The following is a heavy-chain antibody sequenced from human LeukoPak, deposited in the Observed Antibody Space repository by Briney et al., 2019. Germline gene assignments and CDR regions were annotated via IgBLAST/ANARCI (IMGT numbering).Heavy chain of an antibody. J-gene: IGHJ5*02. Sequence: GGSLRLSCAASGFTFSSYGMHWVRQAPGKGLEWVAVIWYDGSNKYYADSVKGRFTISRDNSKNTLYLQMNSLRAEDTAVYYCARVRGQQLVGSPAWFDPWGQGTLVTVSP. CDR2: IWYDGSNK. CDR1: GFTFSSYG. CDR3: ARVRGQQLVGSPAWFDP. V-gene: IGHV3-33*01. D-gene: IGHD6-13*01.